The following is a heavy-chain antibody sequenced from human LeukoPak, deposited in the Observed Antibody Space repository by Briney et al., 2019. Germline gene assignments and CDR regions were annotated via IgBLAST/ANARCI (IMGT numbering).Heavy chain of an antibody. V-gene: IGHV6-1*01. CDR1: GDSVSSNSAA. CDR2: TYYRSKWYN. D-gene: IGHD3-22*01. Sequence: SQTLSLTCAISGDSVSSNSAAWNWIRQSPSRGLEWLGRTYYRSKWYNDYAIYVKSRITINPDTYKNHFSLQLNSVTPEDTAVYFCARDIYDSSGTGYAFDIWGQGTMVTVSS. CDR3: ARDIYDSSGTGYAFDI. J-gene: IGHJ3*02.